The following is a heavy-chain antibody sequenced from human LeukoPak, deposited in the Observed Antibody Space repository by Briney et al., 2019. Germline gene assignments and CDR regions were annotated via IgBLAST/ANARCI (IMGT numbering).Heavy chain of an antibody. J-gene: IGHJ6*02. CDR2: IYYSGST. V-gene: IGHV4-39*07. CDR1: GRSISSSSYY. Sequence: SETLSLTCTVSGRSISSSSYYWGWIRQPPGKGLEWIGSIYYSGSTYYNPSLKSRVTISVDTSKNQFSLKLSSVTAADTAVYYCARDPHTDFFYYYGMDVWGQGTTVTVSS. CDR3: ARDPHTDFFYYYGMDV. D-gene: IGHD3/OR15-3a*01.